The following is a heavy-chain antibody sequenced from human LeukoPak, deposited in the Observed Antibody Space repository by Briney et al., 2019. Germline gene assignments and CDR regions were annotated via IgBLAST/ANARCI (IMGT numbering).Heavy chain of an antibody. D-gene: IGHD6-6*01. CDR3: ASVIIAARHFDY. CDR1: GGSFSGYY. CDR2: INHSGST. J-gene: IGHJ4*02. V-gene: IGHV4-34*01. Sequence: SETLSLTCGVYGGSFSGYYWSWIRQPPGKGLEWIGEINHSGSTNYNPSLKSRVTISVDTSKNQFSLKLSSVTAADTAVYYCASVIIAARHFDYWGQGTLVTVSS.